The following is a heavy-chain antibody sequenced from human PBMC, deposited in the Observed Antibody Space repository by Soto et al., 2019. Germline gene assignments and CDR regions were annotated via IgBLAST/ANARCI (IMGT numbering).Heavy chain of an antibody. D-gene: IGHD2-15*01. CDR3: ARRGPVVVAAKFGY. Sequence: QVQLQQWGAGLLKPSETLSLTCAVYGGSFSGYYWSWIRQPPGKGLEWIGEINHSGSTNYNPSLKRRVTISVDTSKNQFSLNLSSATAADTAVYYCARRGPVVVAAKFGYWGQGTLVTVSS. J-gene: IGHJ4*02. CDR2: INHSGST. V-gene: IGHV4-34*01. CDR1: GGSFSGYY.